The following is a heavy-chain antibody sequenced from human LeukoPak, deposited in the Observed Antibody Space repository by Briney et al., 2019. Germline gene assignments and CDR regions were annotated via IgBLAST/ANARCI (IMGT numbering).Heavy chain of an antibody. CDR3: ARDIVVVGFDP. CDR1: GGSISSYY. CDR2: IYTSGST. Sequence: SETLSLTCTVSGGSISSYYWSWVRQPAGKGPEWIGRIYTSGSTNYNPSLKSRVTMSVDTSKNQFSLKLSSVTAADTAVYYCARDIVVVGFDPWGQGTLVTVSS. J-gene: IGHJ5*02. D-gene: IGHD2-2*01. V-gene: IGHV4-4*07.